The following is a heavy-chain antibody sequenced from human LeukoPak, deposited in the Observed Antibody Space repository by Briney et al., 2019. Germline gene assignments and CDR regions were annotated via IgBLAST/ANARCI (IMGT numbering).Heavy chain of an antibody. V-gene: IGHV3-23*01. Sequence: GGSLRLSCAASGFTFGTYAMSWVRQAPGKGLEWISAITGSGGNTYYADSVKGRFTISKDNSKNTVYLQMSSLRVDDTAVYYCAKAASSSWPSYYYGMDVWGQGTTVTVSS. D-gene: IGHD6-13*01. CDR2: ITGSGGNT. CDR3: AKAASSSWPSYYYGMDV. J-gene: IGHJ6*02. CDR1: GFTFGTYA.